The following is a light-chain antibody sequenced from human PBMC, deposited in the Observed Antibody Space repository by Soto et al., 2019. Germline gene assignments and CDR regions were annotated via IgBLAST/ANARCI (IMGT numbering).Light chain of an antibody. CDR2: KAS. CDR1: QSISNW. V-gene: IGKV1-5*03. J-gene: IGKJ1*01. CDR3: QQYKSYWT. Sequence: DIQMTQSPSTLSASVGDRVTITCRASQSISNWLAWYQQKPGKAPNLLIYKASTLGSGVPSRFSDSGSGTEFTLTISSLQPGDFATYYCQQYKSYWTFGQGTKVEIK.